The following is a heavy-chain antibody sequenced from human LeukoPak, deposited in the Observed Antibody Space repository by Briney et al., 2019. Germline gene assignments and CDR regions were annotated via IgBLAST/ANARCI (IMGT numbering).Heavy chain of an antibody. V-gene: IGHV5-51*01. CDR2: IHPGDSAT. J-gene: IGHJ5*02. CDR1: GYSFTSYW. D-gene: IGHD3-22*01. CDR3: ARSRYYYDSSGYYS. Sequence: GESLKISCQGSGYSFTSYWIGWVRPMPGKGLEWMGIIHPGDSATRSSPSLQGQVTISADKSISTAYLQWSSLKASDTAMYYCARSRYYYDSSGYYSWGQGTLVTVSS.